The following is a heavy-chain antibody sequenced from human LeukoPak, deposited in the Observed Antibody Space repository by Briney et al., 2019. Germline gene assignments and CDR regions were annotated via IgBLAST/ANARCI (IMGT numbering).Heavy chain of an antibody. CDR1: GGSISSSSYY. D-gene: IGHD3-3*01. CDR2: IYYSGST. Sequence: PSETLSLTCTVSGGSISSSSYYWGWIRQPPGKGLEWIGSIYYSGSTYYNPSLKSRVTISLDTSKNHFSLRLTSVTAADTAVYYCARRDFWSGYYNYWGQGTLVTVSS. V-gene: IGHV4-39*02. CDR3: ARRDFWSGYYNY. J-gene: IGHJ4*02.